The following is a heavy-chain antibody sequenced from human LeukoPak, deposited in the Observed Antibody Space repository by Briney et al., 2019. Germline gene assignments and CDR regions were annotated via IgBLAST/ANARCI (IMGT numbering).Heavy chain of an antibody. CDR3: ARAGYSYGYAYFDY. CDR2: IYYSGST. CDR1: GGSISSYY. Sequence: SETLSLTCTVSGGSISSYYWSWIRQPPGQGLEWIGYIYYSGSTNYNPSLKSRVTISVDTSKNQFSLKLSSVTAWDTAVYYCARAGYSYGYAYFDYWGQGTLVTVSS. D-gene: IGHD5-18*01. J-gene: IGHJ4*02. V-gene: IGHV4-59*01.